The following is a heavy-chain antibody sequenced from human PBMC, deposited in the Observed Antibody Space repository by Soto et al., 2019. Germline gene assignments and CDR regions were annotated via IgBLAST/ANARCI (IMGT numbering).Heavy chain of an antibody. D-gene: IGHD3-22*01. CDR2: ISPNGNNQ. CDR1: GFTFTTYA. Sequence: QVQLVESGGGVVQSGGSLRLSCVDPGFTFTTYALHWIRQAPGKGREGVAVISPNGNNQYYADSVKGRFTISRDTSKSTLYLQMTSLRPDDTAVYYCASGAGFYYDTSRYWGQGTLVTVSS. V-gene: IGHV3-30*04. J-gene: IGHJ4*02. CDR3: ASGAGFYYDTSRY.